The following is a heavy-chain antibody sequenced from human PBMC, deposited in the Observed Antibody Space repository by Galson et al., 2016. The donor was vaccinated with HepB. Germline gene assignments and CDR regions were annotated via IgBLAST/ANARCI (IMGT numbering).Heavy chain of an antibody. J-gene: IGHJ6*02. CDR3: ARDPSVRSDYGDFGSGFHYYGLDV. V-gene: IGHV4-4*02. D-gene: IGHD4-17*01. CDR1: GGSINNSHW. CDR2: IYHSGST. Sequence: SETLSLTCAVSGGSINNSHWWSWVRQPPGKGLEWIGEIYHSGSTNYNPSLKRRVTISVDKSKNRFSLKLNSVTAVDTAVYYCARDPSVRSDYGDFGSGFHYYGLDVWGQGATVTVSS.